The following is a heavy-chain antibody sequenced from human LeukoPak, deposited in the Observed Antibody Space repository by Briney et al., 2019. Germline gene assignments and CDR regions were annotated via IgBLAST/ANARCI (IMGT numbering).Heavy chain of an antibody. CDR1: GGTFSSYA. J-gene: IGHJ6*03. CDR2: IIPIFGTA. Sequence: ASVKVSCKASGGTFSSYAISWVRQAPGQGLEWMGGIIPIFGTANHAQKFQGRVTITTDESTSTAYMELSSLRSEDTAVYYCAVLVNVIRGYCYYMDVWGKGTTVTVSS. V-gene: IGHV1-69*05. CDR3: AVLVNVIRGYCYYMDV. D-gene: IGHD3-10*01.